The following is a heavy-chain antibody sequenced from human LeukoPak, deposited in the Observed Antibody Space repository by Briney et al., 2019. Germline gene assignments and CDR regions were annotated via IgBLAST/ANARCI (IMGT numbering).Heavy chain of an antibody. Sequence: ASVTVSCTASGYTFTSYGISWVRQAPGQGLEWMGWISAYNGNTNYAQKLQGRVTMTTDTSTSTAYMELRSVRSDDTAVYYCASVGSGYYRYWGQGTLVTVSS. CDR2: ISAYNGNT. J-gene: IGHJ4*02. CDR1: GYTFTSYG. V-gene: IGHV1-18*01. CDR3: ASVGSGYYRY. D-gene: IGHD3-3*01.